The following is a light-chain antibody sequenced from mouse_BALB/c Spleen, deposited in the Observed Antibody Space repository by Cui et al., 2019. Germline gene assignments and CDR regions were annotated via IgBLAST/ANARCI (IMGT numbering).Light chain of an antibody. CDR1: SRVSY. J-gene: IGKJ5*01. CDR2: DTS. Sequence: QIVLTQSPAIMSASPGEKVTMTCSASSRVSYMYWYQQKPGSSPRLLIYDTSNLASGVPVRFSGSGSGTSYSLTISRMEAEDAATYYCQQWSSYPLTFGAGTKLELK. V-gene: IGKV4-55*01. CDR3: QQWSSYPLT.